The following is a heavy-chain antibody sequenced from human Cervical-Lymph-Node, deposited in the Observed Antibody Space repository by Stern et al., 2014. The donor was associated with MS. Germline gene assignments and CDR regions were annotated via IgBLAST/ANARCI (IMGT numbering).Heavy chain of an antibody. Sequence: QVQLQQWGAGLLKPSETLSLACAVYGGSFTNYYWGWIRQSPGKGLEWLGEINHRATTTYNPSLKSRLTLSVDTSKNQFSLNLTSMTAADTAVYYCARGWSSSYYFDYWSPGALVTVSS. V-gene: IGHV4-34*01. CDR2: INHRATT. CDR3: ARGWSSSYYFDY. D-gene: IGHD6-6*01. J-gene: IGHJ4*02. CDR1: GGSFTNYY.